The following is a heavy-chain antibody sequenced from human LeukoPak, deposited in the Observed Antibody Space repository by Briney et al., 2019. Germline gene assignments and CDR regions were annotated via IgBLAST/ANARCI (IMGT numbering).Heavy chain of an antibody. J-gene: IGHJ4*02. Sequence: SETLSLTGTVSGGSVSSYYWSWIRQPPEKGLEWIGYIYYSGSTSYNPSLKSRVSISVDTSNNQFSLKLTSVTAADTAVYYCARVRRSGSYPSYFGYWGQGTLVTVSS. CDR2: IYYSGST. D-gene: IGHD3-22*01. CDR3: ARVRRSGSYPSYFGY. V-gene: IGHV4-59*02. CDR1: GGSVSSYY.